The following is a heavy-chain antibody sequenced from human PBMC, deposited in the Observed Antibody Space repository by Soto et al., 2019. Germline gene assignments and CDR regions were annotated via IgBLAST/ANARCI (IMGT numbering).Heavy chain of an antibody. CDR3: ASSYYYDSSGYSYMWAFDL. Sequence: QVQLVQSGAEGKKPGSSVKVSCKASGGTFSSYAISWVRQAPGQGLEWMGGIIPIFGTANYAQKFQGRVTITADESTSTAYMELSSLRSEDTAVYYCASSYYYDSSGYSYMWAFDLWGQGTMVTVSS. CDR2: IIPIFGTA. D-gene: IGHD3-22*01. J-gene: IGHJ3*01. CDR1: GGTFSSYA. V-gene: IGHV1-69*01.